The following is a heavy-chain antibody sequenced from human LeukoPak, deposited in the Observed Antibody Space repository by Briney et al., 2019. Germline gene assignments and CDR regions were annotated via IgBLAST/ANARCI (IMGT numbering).Heavy chain of an antibody. CDR1: GGSISSSSYY. J-gene: IGHJ5*02. D-gene: IGHD1-26*01. Sequence: PSETLSLTCTVSGGSISSSSYYWAWIRQPPGKGLEWIGSMYYSGNTYYNPSLKSRVTISADTSKNQFSMKLSSVTAADTAVYYCGRRSSGSYNWFDPWGQGTPVTVSS. V-gene: IGHV4-39*01. CDR3: GRRSSGSYNWFDP. CDR2: MYYSGNT.